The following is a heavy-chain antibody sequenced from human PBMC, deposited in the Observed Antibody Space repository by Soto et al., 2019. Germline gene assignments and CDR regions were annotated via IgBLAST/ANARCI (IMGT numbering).Heavy chain of an antibody. CDR2: VSDGSGVT. CDR3: AQWIGYVDY. V-gene: IGHV3-23*01. CDR1: GFSFSTYG. J-gene: IGHJ4*02. D-gene: IGHD2-2*03. Sequence: EVQLLESGGGLVQPGGSLRLSCAVSGFSFSTYGVTWVRQAPGKGLEWVSGVSDGSGVTHYADSVKGRFTITGDKSKKTVYLHLNRLRVEGTAVYYCAQWIGYVDYWGQQPLVTVSS.